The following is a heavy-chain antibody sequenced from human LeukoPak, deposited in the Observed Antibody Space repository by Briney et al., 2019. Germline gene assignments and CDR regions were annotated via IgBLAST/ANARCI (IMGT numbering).Heavy chain of an antibody. D-gene: IGHD3-10*01. CDR3: ARNSALLWFGELRNNWFDP. Sequence: ASVRVSCKASGYTFTSYAMNWVRQAPGQGLEWMGWINTNTGNPTYAQGFTGRFVFSLDTSVSTAYLQISSLKAEDTAVYYCARNSALLWFGELRNNWFDPWGQRTLVTVSS. CDR2: INTNTGNP. V-gene: IGHV7-4-1*02. CDR1: GYTFTSYA. J-gene: IGHJ5*02.